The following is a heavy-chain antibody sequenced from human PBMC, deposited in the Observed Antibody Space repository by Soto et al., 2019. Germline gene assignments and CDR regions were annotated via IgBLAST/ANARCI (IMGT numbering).Heavy chain of an antibody. CDR2: IFYGGSA. Sequence: SETLSLTCNASGDSINSGAYCSWVRQFPGKGMEWIGYIFYGGSAFYNPSLKSRLTMSVDASNYQFSLRLTSVTDADTAVYYCARGRGTYAEHWGQGTQVTVSS. CDR3: ARGRGTYAEH. D-gene: IGHD2-2*01. CDR1: GDSINSGAYC. J-gene: IGHJ4*02. V-gene: IGHV4-31*03.